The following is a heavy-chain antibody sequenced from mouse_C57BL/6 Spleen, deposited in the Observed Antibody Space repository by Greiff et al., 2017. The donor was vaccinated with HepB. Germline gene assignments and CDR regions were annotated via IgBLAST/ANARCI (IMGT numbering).Heavy chain of an antibody. Sequence: QVQLQQSGAELARPGASVKLSCKASGYTFTSYGISWVKQRTGQGLEWIGEIYPRSGNTYYNEKFKGKATLTADKSSSTAYMELRSLTSEDSAVYFCARGGVDDGYYSAWFAYWGQGTLVTVSA. D-gene: IGHD2-3*01. CDR3: ARGGVDDGYYSAWFAY. CDR1: GYTFTSYG. CDR2: IYPRSGNT. J-gene: IGHJ3*01. V-gene: IGHV1-81*01.